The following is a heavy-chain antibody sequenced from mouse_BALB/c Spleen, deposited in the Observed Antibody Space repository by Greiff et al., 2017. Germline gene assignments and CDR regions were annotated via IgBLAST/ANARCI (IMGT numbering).Heavy chain of an antibody. J-gene: IGHJ4*01. CDR1: GFTFSSFG. V-gene: IGHV5-17*02. Sequence: EVKVVESGGGLVQPGGSRKLSCAASGFTFSSFGMHWVRQAPEKGLEWVAYISSGSSTIYYADTVKGRFTISRDNPKNTLFLQMTSLRSEDTAMYYCARSLGLYAMDYWGQGTSVTVSS. CDR2: ISSGSSTI. CDR3: ARSLGLYAMDY.